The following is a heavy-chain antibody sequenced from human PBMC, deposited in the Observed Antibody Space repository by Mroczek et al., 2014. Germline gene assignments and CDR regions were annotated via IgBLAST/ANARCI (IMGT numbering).Heavy chain of an antibody. V-gene: IGHV3-30*18. CDR2: ISYDGSNK. D-gene: IGHD4-23*01. Sequence: QVQLVESGGGVVQPGRSLRLSCAASGFTFSSYGMHWVRQAPGKGLEWVAVISYDGSNKYYADSVKGRFTISRDNSKNTLYPQMNSLRAEDTAVYYCAKAVVTLSDDAFDIWGQGTMVTVSS. CDR1: GFTFSSYG. J-gene: IGHJ3*02. CDR3: AKAVVTLSDDAFDI.